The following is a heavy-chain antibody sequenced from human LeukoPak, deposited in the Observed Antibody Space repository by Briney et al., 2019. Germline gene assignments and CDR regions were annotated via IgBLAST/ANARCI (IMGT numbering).Heavy chain of an antibody. CDR2: IIPILGIA. D-gene: IGHD6-13*01. J-gene: IGHJ4*02. Sequence: ASVKVSCKASGGTFSSYAISWVRQAPGQGLEWMGRIIPILGIANYAQKFQGRVTITADKSTSTAYMELSSLRSEDTAVYYCASLGYGYSSSWYWDYWGQGTLVTVSS. V-gene: IGHV1-69*04. CDR3: ASLGYGYSSSWYWDY. CDR1: GGTFSSYA.